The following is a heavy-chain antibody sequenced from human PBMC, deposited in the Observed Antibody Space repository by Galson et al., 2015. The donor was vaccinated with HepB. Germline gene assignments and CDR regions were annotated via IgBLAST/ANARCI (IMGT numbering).Heavy chain of an antibody. V-gene: IGHV3-7*01. CDR2: IKPGGSEK. D-gene: IGHD7-27*01. CDR1: GFTFSTYW. Sequence: SLRLSCAASGFTFSTYWMSWVRQTPGKGLEWVANIKPGGSEKLHVDSVKGRFTISRDNAKSSLYLEMNSLRAEDTAVYHCAIGRRWGGDSWGPGTPVIV. J-gene: IGHJ5*01. CDR3: AIGRRWGGDS.